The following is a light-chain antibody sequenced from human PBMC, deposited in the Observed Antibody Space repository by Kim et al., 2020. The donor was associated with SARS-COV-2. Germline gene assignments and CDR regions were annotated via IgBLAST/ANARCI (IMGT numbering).Light chain of an antibody. CDR3: QQYDSKSPRT. CDR2: KAS. Sequence: ASVGDRVTITCRASQSISTWLAWYQQKPGKAPTLLIYKASNLESGVPSRFSGRGSGTEFTFTISNLQPDDFATYYCQQYDSKSPRTFGQGTEVEVK. CDR1: QSISTW. J-gene: IGKJ1*01. V-gene: IGKV1-5*03.